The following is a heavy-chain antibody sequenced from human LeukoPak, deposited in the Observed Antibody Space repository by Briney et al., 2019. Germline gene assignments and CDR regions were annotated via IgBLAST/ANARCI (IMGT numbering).Heavy chain of an antibody. CDR3: ARDHEGGYFDY. Sequence: PGGSLRLSCAASGFTFSSYSMNWVRQAPGRGLEWVSSISSSSSYIYYADSVKGRFTISRDNAKNSLYLQMNSLRAEDTAVYYCARDHEGGYFDYWGQGTLVTVSS. V-gene: IGHV3-21*01. CDR2: ISSSSSYI. D-gene: IGHD3-16*01. J-gene: IGHJ4*02. CDR1: GFTFSSYS.